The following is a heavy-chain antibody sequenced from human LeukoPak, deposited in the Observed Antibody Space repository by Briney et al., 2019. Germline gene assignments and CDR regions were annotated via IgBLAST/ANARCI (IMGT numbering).Heavy chain of an antibody. J-gene: IGHJ5*02. Sequence: GGSLRLSCAASGFTFSGSAMHWVRQASGKGLEWVGRIRSKANSYATAYAASVKGRFNISRDDSKPTAYLQMNSLKTEDTAVYYCTRHRSGSSSTNWFDPWGQGTLVTVSS. V-gene: IGHV3-73*01. CDR1: GFTFSGSA. CDR3: TRHRSGSSSTNWFDP. CDR2: IRSKANSYAT. D-gene: IGHD1-26*01.